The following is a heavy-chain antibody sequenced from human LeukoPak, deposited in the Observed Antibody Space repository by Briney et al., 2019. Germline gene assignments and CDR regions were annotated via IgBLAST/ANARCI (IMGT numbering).Heavy chain of an antibody. Sequence: GGSPRLSCAASGFTFSSFGMHWVRQAPGKGLEWVAFIRYDGSNKYYADSVKGRFTISRANSKNTLYLQMNSLRAEDTAVYYCVVITQAWGQGTLVTVSS. D-gene: IGHD2/OR15-2a*01. V-gene: IGHV3-30*02. CDR2: IRYDGSNK. CDR1: GFTFSSFG. CDR3: VVITQA. J-gene: IGHJ5*02.